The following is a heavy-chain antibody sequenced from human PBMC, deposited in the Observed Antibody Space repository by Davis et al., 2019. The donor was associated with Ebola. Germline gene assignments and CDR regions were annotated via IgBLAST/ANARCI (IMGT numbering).Heavy chain of an antibody. V-gene: IGHV4-59*11. Sequence: MPGGSLRLSCIVSGGSIGTHYWTWIRQPPGKGLEWIGYIYYTGSTNYNPSLKSRVTISVDTSKNQFSLRLSSVTVADTAVYYCARSLVGGYYYFDYWGQGTLVTVSS. CDR1: GGSIGTHY. CDR2: IYYTGST. CDR3: ARSLVGGYYYFDY. D-gene: IGHD3-22*01. J-gene: IGHJ4*02.